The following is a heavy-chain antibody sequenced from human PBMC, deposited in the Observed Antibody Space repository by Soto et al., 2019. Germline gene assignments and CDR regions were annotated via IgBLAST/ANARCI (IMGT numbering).Heavy chain of an antibody. CDR1: GGSISSDSYY. V-gene: IGHV4-31*03. D-gene: IGHD3-9*01. CDR3: AAGSGGGWLRFDS. CDR2: VYYSGTT. J-gene: IGHJ4*02. Sequence: QVQLQESGPGLVKPSQTLSLSCTVSGGSISSDSYYWTWIRQHPGKGLEWIGYVYYSGTTYSNPSLKSRLTISLATSKKKFSLTLTSGTAADAAVDFCAAGSGGGWLRFDSWGQGILVTVSS.